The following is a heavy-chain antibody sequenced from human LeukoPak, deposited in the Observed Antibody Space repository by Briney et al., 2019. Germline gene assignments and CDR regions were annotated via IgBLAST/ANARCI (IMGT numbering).Heavy chain of an antibody. J-gene: IGHJ6*02. V-gene: IGHV4-4*02. CDR3: ARDNGAIRAYYYHGMDV. Sequence: SETLSLTCAVSGGSISSRNWWSWVRQPPGKGLEWIGEIYHSGSINYNPSLKSRVTISVDKSKNQLSLRLTSVTAADTAVYYCARDNGAIRAYYYHGMDVWGQGTTVTASS. D-gene: IGHD2-8*01. CDR2: IYHSGSI. CDR1: GGSISSRNW.